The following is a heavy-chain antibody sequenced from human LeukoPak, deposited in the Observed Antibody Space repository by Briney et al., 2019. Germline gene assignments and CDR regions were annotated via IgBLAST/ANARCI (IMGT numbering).Heavy chain of an antibody. V-gene: IGHV4-34*01. J-gene: IGHJ3*02. CDR2: IYYSGST. CDR3: ARAHEWDRDAFDI. Sequence: SETLSLTCAVYGGSFSSYYWGWIRQPPGKGLEWIGSIYYSGSTYYNPSLKSRVTISVDTSKNQFSLKLSSVTAADTAVYYCARAHEWDRDAFDIWGQGTMVTVSS. D-gene: IGHD1-26*01. CDR1: GGSFSSYY.